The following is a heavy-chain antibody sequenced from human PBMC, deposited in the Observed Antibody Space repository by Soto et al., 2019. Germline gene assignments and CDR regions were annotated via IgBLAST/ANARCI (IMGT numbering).Heavy chain of an antibody. CDR2: IYPSGST. CDR3: ARAGGLGAVAVDY. D-gene: IGHD6-19*01. V-gene: IGHV4-30-2*01. CDR1: GGSISSGGYS. Sequence: QLQLQESGSGLVKPSQTLSLTCAVSGGSISSGGYSWSWIRQPPGKGLEWIGYIYPSGSTYYNPSLKGRVTISVDRSKNQFSRKLSSVTAADTAVYYCARAGGLGAVAVDYWGQGTLVTVSS. J-gene: IGHJ4*02.